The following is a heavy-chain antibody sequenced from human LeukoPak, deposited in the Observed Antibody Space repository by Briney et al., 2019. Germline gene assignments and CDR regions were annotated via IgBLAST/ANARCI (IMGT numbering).Heavy chain of an antibody. CDR3: AEDGIRDFDWLLSWFDP. Sequence: ASVKVSCKAAGYTFTSYGISWVRQAPGQGLEWMEWISAYNGNTNYAQKLQGRVTMTTDTSTSTAYMELRSLRSDDTAFFFQAEDGIRDFDWLLSWFDPWGQGTLVTVSS. J-gene: IGHJ5*02. D-gene: IGHD3-9*01. CDR1: GYTFTSYG. CDR2: ISAYNGNT. V-gene: IGHV1-18*01.